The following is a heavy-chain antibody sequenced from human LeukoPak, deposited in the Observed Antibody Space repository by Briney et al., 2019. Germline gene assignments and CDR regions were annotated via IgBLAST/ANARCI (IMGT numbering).Heavy chain of an antibody. CDR3: ARSGYYDFWSGSENNWFDP. J-gene: IGHJ5*02. D-gene: IGHD3-3*01. Sequence: PSETLSLTCTVSGGSISSSSYYWGWIRQPPGKGLEWIGSIYYSGSTYYNPSLKSRVTISVDTSKNQFSLKLSSVTAADTAVYYCARSGYYDFWSGSENNWFDPWGQGTLVTVSS. V-gene: IGHV4-39*07. CDR2: IYYSGST. CDR1: GGSISSSSYY.